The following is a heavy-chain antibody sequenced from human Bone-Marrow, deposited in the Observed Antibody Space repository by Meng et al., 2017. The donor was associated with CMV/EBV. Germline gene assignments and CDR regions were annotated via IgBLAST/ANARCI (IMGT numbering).Heavy chain of an antibody. CDR3: ATRLIVVVGSGPNWFDP. J-gene: IGHJ5*02. CDR1: GGSVSGYY. Sequence: YGGSVSGYYWSWIRQPPGKGLEWIGEINHSGSTNYNPSLQSRVTISVDTSKNQFSLKLSSVTAADTAVYYCATRLIVVVGSGPNWFDPWGQGTLVTVSS. V-gene: IGHV4-34*01. D-gene: IGHD2-15*01. CDR2: INHSGST.